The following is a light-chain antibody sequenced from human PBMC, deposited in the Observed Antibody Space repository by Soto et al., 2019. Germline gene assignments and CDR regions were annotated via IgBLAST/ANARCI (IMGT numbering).Light chain of an antibody. V-gene: IGLV2-23*01. J-gene: IGLJ2*01. CDR2: EGS. CDR3: CSYAGSSIVV. Sequence: QSALTQPASVSGSPGQSITISCTGTSSDVGSYNLVSWYQQHPGKAPKLMIYEGSKRPSGVSNRFSGSKSGNTASLTISWLQAEDEADYYCCSYAGSSIVVFGGGPKLTVL. CDR1: SSDVGSYNL.